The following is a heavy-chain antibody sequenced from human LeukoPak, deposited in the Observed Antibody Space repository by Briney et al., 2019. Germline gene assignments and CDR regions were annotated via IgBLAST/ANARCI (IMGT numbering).Heavy chain of an antibody. J-gene: IGHJ4*02. V-gene: IGHV4-59*08. CDR3: ATPFTMVRGVPFDY. D-gene: IGHD3-10*01. CDR2: TYYTGSA. Sequence: SETLSLTCSVSGGSISNHYWSWLRQPPGRGLEWIGYTYYTGSANYNPSLKSRVTISVDTSKNQFSLKLSSVTAADTAVYYCATPFTMVRGVPFDYWGQGTLVTVSS. CDR1: GGSISNHY.